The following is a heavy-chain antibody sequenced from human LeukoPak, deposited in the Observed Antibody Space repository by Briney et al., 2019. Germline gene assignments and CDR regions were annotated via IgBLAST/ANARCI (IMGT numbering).Heavy chain of an antibody. D-gene: IGHD4-23*01. CDR1: GGSISSGDYY. V-gene: IGHV4-30-4*01. Sequence: PSQTLSLTCTVSGGSISSGDYYWSWVRQPPGKGLEWIVYIYYSGSTYYNPYLKSQITISVDTSKNQLSLKLSSVTAADTAVYYCARDGNERYNYYYYGMDVWGQGTTVTVSS. CDR3: ARDGNERYNYYYYGMDV. CDR2: IYYSGST. J-gene: IGHJ6*02.